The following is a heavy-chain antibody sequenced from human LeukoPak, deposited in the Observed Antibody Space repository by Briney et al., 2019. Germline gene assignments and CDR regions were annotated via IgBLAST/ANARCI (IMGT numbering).Heavy chain of an antibody. CDR3: ARGVRESVLRGFDP. J-gene: IGHJ5*02. D-gene: IGHD3-10*01. CDR2: QNPSSDGS. CDR1: GYYFTANF. Sequence: ASVKVSCKSSGYYFTANFIHWVRQVPGQGLEWMGWQNPSSDGSYFAQKFQGRVTVTRDTSITTAYMELSRLRSDDTAVYYCARGVRESVLRGFDPWGQGTLVTVSS. V-gene: IGHV1-2*02.